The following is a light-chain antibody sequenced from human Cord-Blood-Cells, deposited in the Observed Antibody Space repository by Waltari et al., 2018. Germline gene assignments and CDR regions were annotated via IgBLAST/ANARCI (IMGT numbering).Light chain of an antibody. J-gene: IGKJ1*01. V-gene: IGKV3-15*01. CDR3: QQYNNWWT. CDR1: QSVSSN. Sequence: EIVMTQSPATLSVSPGERATLSCRASQSVSSNLAWYQQKPGQAPRLLIYGASTRATGIPARCSGSGSGTELTLTISSLQSEDFAVYYCQQYNNWWTFGQGTKVEIK. CDR2: GAS.